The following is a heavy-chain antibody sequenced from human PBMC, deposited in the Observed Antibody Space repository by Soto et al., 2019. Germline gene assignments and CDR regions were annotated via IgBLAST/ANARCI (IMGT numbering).Heavy chain of an antibody. V-gene: IGHV1-2*02. CDR2: INPNSGGT. D-gene: IGHD4-17*01. CDR3: ARIAGGQLTTVVTRSFDY. CDR1: GYTFTGYY. J-gene: IGHJ4*02. Sequence: ASVKVSCKASGYTFTGYYMHWVRQAPGQGLEWMGWINPNSGGTNYAQKFQGRVTMTRDTSISTAYMELSRLRSDDTAVYYCARIAGGQLTTVVTRSFDYWGQGTLVTVFS.